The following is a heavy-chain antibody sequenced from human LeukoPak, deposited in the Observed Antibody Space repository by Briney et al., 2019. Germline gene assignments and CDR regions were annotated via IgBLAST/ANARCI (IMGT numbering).Heavy chain of an antibody. CDR1: GYTLTELS. Sequence: GASVTVSCKVSGYTLTELSMHWVRQAPGKGLEWMGGFDPEDGETIYAQKFQGRVTMTEDTSTDTAYMELSSLRSEDTAVYYCATRRSYYDSSGYSYWGQGTLVTVSS. CDR2: FDPEDGET. J-gene: IGHJ4*02. CDR3: ATRRSYYDSSGYSY. D-gene: IGHD3-22*01. V-gene: IGHV1-24*01.